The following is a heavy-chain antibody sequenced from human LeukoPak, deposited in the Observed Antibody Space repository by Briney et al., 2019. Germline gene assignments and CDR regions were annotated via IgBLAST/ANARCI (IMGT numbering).Heavy chain of an antibody. CDR3: ASHSSGRSWFDP. V-gene: IGHV4-39*01. CDR2: IYYSGST. J-gene: IGHJ5*02. D-gene: IGHD6-19*01. CDR1: GGSISSSSYY. Sequence: SETQSLTCTVSGGSISSSSYYWGWIRQPPGKGLEWIGSIYYSGSTYYNPSLKSRVTISVDTSKNQFSLKLSSVTAADTAVYYCASHSSGRSWFDPWGQGTLVTVSS.